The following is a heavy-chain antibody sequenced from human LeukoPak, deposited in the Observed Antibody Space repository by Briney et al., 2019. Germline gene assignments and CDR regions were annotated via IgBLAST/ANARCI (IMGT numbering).Heavy chain of an antibody. CDR2: IYYSGST. CDR1: GGSISSYY. D-gene: IGHD5-24*01. CDR3: ARDTGQMANWFDP. V-gene: IGHV4-59*12. J-gene: IGHJ5*02. Sequence: PSETLSLTCTVSGGSISSYYWSWIRQPPGKGLEWIGYIYYSGSTYYNPSLKSRVTISVDTSKNQFSLKLSSVTAADTAVYYCARDTGQMANWFDPWGQGTLVTVSS.